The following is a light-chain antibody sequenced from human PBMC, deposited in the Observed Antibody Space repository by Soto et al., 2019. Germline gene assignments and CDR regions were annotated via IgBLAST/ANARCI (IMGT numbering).Light chain of an antibody. CDR2: ASS. V-gene: IGKV1-9*01. CDR3: QQVDSYPRT. CDR1: QGIGTY. Sequence: LTQSPGTLSASVGDRVTVTCRASQGIGTYLVWYQQKSGKAPTVLIYASSTLQTGVPSRFSGSGSGTDFSLTISSLHPEDVATYYCQQVDSYPRTFGQGTKVDIK. J-gene: IGKJ1*01.